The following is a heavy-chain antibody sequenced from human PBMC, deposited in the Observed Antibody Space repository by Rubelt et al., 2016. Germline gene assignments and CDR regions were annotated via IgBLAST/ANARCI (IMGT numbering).Heavy chain of an antibody. CDR1: GGSISSSNW. CDR2: IYHSGST. D-gene: IGHD6-6*01. Sequence: QVQLQEPGPGLVKPSGTLSLTCAVSGGSISSSNWWSWVRQPPGKELEWIGEIYHSGSTNYNPSLKSRVTISVDTSKNQFSLKLSSVTAADTAVYYCARSAHSSSSYFDYWGQGTLVTVSS. V-gene: IGHV4-4*02. CDR3: ARSAHSSSSYFDY. J-gene: IGHJ4*02.